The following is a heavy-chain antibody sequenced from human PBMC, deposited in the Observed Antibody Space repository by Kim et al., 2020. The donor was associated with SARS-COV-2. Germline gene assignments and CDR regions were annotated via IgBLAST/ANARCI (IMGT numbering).Heavy chain of an antibody. Sequence: GGSLRLSCAASGFTFSSYAMHWVRQAPGKGLEWVAVIWYDGSNKYYADSVKGRFTISRDNSKNTLYLQMNSLRAEDTAVYYCAKDSVGAYYYGSGTDYWGQGTLVTVSS. V-gene: IGHV3-33*06. CDR2: IWYDGSNK. CDR3: AKDSVGAYYYGSGTDY. D-gene: IGHD3-10*01. J-gene: IGHJ4*02. CDR1: GFTFSSYA.